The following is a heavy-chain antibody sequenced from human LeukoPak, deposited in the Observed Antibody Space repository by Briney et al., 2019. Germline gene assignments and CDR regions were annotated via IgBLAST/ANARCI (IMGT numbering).Heavy chain of an antibody. D-gene: IGHD4-11*01. CDR2: INPSGGST. CDR1: GYTFTSYY. CDR3: ARYGNWYYFDY. V-gene: IGHV1-46*01. Sequence: ASVKVSCTASGYTFTSYYMHWVRQAPGQGLEWMGIINPSGGSTSYAQKFQGRVTMTRDTSTSTVYMELSSLRSEDTAVYYCARYGNWYYFDYWGQGTLVTVSS. J-gene: IGHJ4*02.